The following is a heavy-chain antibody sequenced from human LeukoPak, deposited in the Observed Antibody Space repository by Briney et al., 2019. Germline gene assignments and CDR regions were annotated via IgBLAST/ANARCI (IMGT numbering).Heavy chain of an antibody. Sequence: ASVKVSCKASGYTFTSYYMHWVRQAPGQGLEWMGIINPSGGSTSYAQKFQGRVTMTRDTSISTAYMELSRLRSDDTAVYYCARSFRYSGSYFDYWGQGTLVTVSS. D-gene: IGHD1-26*01. CDR3: ARSFRYSGSYFDY. J-gene: IGHJ4*02. CDR2: INPSGGST. CDR1: GYTFTSYY. V-gene: IGHV1-46*01.